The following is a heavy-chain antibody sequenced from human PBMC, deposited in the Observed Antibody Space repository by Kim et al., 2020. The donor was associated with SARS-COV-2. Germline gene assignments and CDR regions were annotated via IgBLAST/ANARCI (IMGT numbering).Heavy chain of an antibody. J-gene: IGHJ4*02. CDR2: MKQDGREK. CDR3: ARVGLYYDRSGYRPLDY. Sequence: GGSLRLSCVASGISFSNYWMSWVRQAPGKGLEWVANMKQDGREKYYVDSVRGRFTISRDNAKNSLYLQMDSLKDEDTAIYYCARVGLYYDRSGYRPLDYWGQGNLVTVSS. CDR1: GISFSNYW. V-gene: IGHV3-7*01. D-gene: IGHD3-22*01.